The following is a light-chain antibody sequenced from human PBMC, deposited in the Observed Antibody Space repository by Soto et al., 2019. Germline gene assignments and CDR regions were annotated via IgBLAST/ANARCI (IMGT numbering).Light chain of an antibody. Sequence: DIQMTQSPSSLSASVGDRVTITCRASQSISSYLNWYQQKPGKAPKLLIYAASSLQSGVPSRFSGSGSGTDFTLTISGPQPEDFATYYCQQSYSTPLTFGGGTKVEIK. J-gene: IGKJ4*01. CDR1: QSISSY. CDR2: AAS. CDR3: QQSYSTPLT. V-gene: IGKV1-39*01.